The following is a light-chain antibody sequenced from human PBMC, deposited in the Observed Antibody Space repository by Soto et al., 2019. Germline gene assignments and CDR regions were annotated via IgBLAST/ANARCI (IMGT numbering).Light chain of an antibody. CDR3: LHYNTFPLT. CDR1: QGIGDT. J-gene: IGKJ1*01. CDR2: ATS. V-gene: IGKV3-15*01. Sequence: VVTTAPAPLSESPGECVPLACRASQGIGDTLAWYQHKPGQTPRLLIHATSTWQTGVPARFSGSRSGTEFTLTINSLQSEDIAIYYCLHYNTFPLTFGQGTKVDI.